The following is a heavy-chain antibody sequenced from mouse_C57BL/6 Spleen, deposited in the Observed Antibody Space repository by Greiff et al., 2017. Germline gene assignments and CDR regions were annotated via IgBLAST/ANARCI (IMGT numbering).Heavy chain of an antibody. CDR1: GFTFSDYG. J-gene: IGHJ2*01. Sequence: EVKLVESGGGLVKPGWSLKLSCAASGFTFSDYGMHWVRQAPEKGLEWVAYISSGSSTIYYADTVKGRFTISRDNAKNTLFLQMTSLRSEDTAMYYCATMGYWGQGTTLTVSS. CDR3: ATMGY. V-gene: IGHV5-17*01. CDR2: ISSGSSTI.